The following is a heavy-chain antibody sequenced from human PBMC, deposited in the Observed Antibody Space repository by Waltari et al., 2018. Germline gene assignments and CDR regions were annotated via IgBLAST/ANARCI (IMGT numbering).Heavy chain of an antibody. D-gene: IGHD2-15*01. V-gene: IGHV4-4*02. CDR3: AADRGNGLYFDY. Sequence: QVQLQESGPGLVKPSGTPSLTCAVSGAPINSNYGWSWVRQSPGKGLEWIGQVHHSGRTYSTPSLKSRVTSSIDWSKNQFSLNLSSVNDADTAVYYCAADRGNGLYFDYWGQGTLVTVSS. J-gene: IGHJ4*02. CDR1: GAPINSNYG. CDR2: VHHSGRT.